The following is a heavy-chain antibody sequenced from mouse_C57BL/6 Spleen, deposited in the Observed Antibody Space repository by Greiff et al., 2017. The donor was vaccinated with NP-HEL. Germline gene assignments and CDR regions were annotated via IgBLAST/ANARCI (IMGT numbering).Heavy chain of an antibody. Sequence: EVKLMESGGGLVKPGGSLKLSCAASGFTFSSYTMSWVRQTPEKRLEWVATISGGGGNTYYPDSVKGRFTISRDNAKNTLYLQMSSLRSEDTALYYCARHGDDGYYLYYAMDYWGQGTSVTVSS. CDR2: ISGGGGNT. J-gene: IGHJ4*01. CDR3: ARHGDDGYYLYYAMDY. V-gene: IGHV5-9*01. CDR1: GFTFSSYT. D-gene: IGHD2-3*01.